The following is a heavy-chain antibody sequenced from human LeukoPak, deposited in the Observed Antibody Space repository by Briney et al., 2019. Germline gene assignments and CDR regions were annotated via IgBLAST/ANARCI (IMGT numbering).Heavy chain of an antibody. Sequence: SETLSLTCTVSGGSISSGGYYWSWIRQHPGKGLGWVGYIYYSGSTYYNPSLKSRVTISVDTSKNQFSLKLSSVTAADTAVYYCARVAVRGDLDYWGQGTLVTVSS. J-gene: IGHJ4*02. CDR2: IYYSGST. V-gene: IGHV4-31*03. D-gene: IGHD3-10*01. CDR1: GGSISSGGYY. CDR3: ARVAVRGDLDY.